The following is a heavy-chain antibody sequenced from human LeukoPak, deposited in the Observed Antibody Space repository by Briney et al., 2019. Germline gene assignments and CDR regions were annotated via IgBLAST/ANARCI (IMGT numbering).Heavy chain of an antibody. J-gene: IGHJ3*02. CDR1: GGSFSGYY. D-gene: IGHD3-10*01. CDR2: INHSGST. V-gene: IGHV4-34*01. Sequence: SETLSLTCAVYGGSFSGYYWSWIRQPPGKGLEWIGEINHSGSTNYNPSLKSRVTISVDTSKNQFSLKLSSVTAADTAVYYCARGAITMVRGVIGVNAFDIWGQGTMVTVSS. CDR3: ARGAITMVRGVIGVNAFDI.